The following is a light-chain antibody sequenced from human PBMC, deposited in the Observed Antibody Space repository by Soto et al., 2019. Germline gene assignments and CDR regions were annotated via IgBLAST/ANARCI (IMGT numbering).Light chain of an antibody. J-gene: IGKJ2*01. CDR1: QTMDSF. V-gene: IGKV1-39*01. Sequence: DIQMTQSPSSLSASVGGRVIITCRPSQTMDSFLNWYRQKPGRAPKLLIYATSSLQTGVPARFSGSESGTEFTLTISNLQPEDSATYFCQQSYTFGQGT. CDR2: ATS. CDR3: QQSYT.